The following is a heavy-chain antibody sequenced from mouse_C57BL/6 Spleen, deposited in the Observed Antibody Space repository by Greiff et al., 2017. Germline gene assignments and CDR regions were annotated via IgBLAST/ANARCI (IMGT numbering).Heavy chain of an antibody. CDR3: ARRRVYYYLFAY. V-gene: IGHV1-69*01. D-gene: IGHD1-1*01. CDR1: GYTFTSYW. J-gene: IGHJ3*01. CDR2: IDPSDSYT. Sequence: QVHVKQPGAELVMPGASVKLSCKASGYTFTSYWMHWVKQRPGQGLEWIGDIDPSDSYTNYNQKFKGKSTLTVDKSSSTAYMQLSSLTSEDSAVYYCARRRVYYYLFAYWGQGTLVTVSA.